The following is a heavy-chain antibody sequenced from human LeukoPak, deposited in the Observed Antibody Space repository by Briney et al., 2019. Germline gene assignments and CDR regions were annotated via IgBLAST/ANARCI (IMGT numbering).Heavy chain of an antibody. CDR1: GYTFTDYY. V-gene: IGHV1-2*06. CDR2: INPNSGGT. CDR3: VKCGDFIAASYNWFDP. D-gene: IGHD6-13*01. J-gene: IGHJ5*02. Sequence: GASVKVSCKASGYTFTDYYMHWVRQAPGQGLEWMGRINPNSGGTRYAQKFQGRVTMTRDTSISTAYMELNRLTSDDTAVYYCVKCGDFIAASYNWFDPWGPGTLVTVSS.